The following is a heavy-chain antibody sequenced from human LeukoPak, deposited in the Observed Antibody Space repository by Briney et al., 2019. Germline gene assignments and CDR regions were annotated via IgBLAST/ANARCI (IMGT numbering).Heavy chain of an antibody. CDR1: GFTFSSYA. D-gene: IGHD1-26*01. J-gene: IGHJ4*02. Sequence: PGGSMRLSCAASGFTFSSYAMSWVRQAPGKGLEWVSAISGSGGSTYYADSVKGRFTISRDNSKNTLYLQMNSLRAEDTAVYYCAKLPGPAAGSSIRDYWGQGTLVTVSS. CDR2: ISGSGGST. V-gene: IGHV3-23*01. CDR3: AKLPGPAAGSSIRDY.